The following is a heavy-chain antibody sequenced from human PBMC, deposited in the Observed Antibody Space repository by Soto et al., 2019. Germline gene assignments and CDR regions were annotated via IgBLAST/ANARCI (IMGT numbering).Heavy chain of an antibody. J-gene: IGHJ6*02. V-gene: IGHV1-69*06. D-gene: IGHD4-17*01. CDR3: ARGLTVAAVIYYGMDV. CDR2: IIPIFGTA. Sequence: QVQLVQSGAEVQKPGSSVKVSCKASGGTFSSYAISWVRQAPGQGLEWMGGIIPIFGTANYAQKFQGRVTITADKSTSTAYMELSSLRSEDTAVYYCARGLTVAAVIYYGMDVWGQGTTVTVSS. CDR1: GGTFSSYA.